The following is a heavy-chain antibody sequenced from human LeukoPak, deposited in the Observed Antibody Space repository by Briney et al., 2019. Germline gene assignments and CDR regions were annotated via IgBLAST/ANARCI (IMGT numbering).Heavy chain of an antibody. Sequence: AASVKVSCKASGYTFTSYGISWVRQAPGQGLEWMGWISAYNGNTNYAQKLQGRVTMTTDTSTSTAYMELSRLTSDDTAVYYCAKGGIVGPTGWVDPWGQGTQVTVSS. CDR2: ISAYNGNT. V-gene: IGHV1-18*01. CDR1: GYTFTSYG. D-gene: IGHD1-26*01. J-gene: IGHJ5*02. CDR3: AKGGIVGPTGWVDP.